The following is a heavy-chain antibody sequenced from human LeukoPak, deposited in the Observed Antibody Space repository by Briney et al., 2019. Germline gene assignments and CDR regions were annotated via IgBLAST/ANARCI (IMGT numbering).Heavy chain of an antibody. CDR3: GLYDYVWGSFDY. D-gene: IGHD3-16*01. V-gene: IGHV1-69*04. Sequence: SVKVSCKASGGTFSSYAISWVRQAPGQGLEWMGRIIPILGMANYAQKFQGRVAITADKSTSTAYMELSSLRSEDTAVYYCGLYDYVWGSFDYWGQGTLVTVSS. CDR2: IIPILGMA. CDR1: GGTFSSYA. J-gene: IGHJ4*02.